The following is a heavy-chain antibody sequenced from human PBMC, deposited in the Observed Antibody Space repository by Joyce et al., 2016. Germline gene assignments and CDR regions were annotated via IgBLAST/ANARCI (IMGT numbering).Heavy chain of an antibody. CDR2: ISYSGET. CDR3: ARLYSGNSVDY. D-gene: IGHD4-23*01. V-gene: IGHV4-39*01. J-gene: IGHJ4*02. Sequence: QLHLQESGPGLVKPSETLSLTCTVSGGSMSSISFYGGWIRQPRGRGLEWIGSISYSGETYYNPSRKSRVTTSIDTSKNQFSLDLTSVTAADTAVYYCARLYSGNSVDYWGQGTLVTVTS. CDR1: GGSMSSISFY.